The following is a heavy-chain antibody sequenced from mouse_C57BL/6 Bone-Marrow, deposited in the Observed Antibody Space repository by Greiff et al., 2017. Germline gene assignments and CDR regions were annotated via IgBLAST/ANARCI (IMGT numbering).Heavy chain of an antibody. J-gene: IGHJ1*01. Sequence: EVQGVESGGGLVQPGGSLRLSCATSGFTFSDFYMEWVRQPPGKRLEWIAASRNKANDYTTEYSASVKGRFIVSRDTSQSILYLQMNALRAEDTAIYYCAREYYGSSYWYFDVWGAGTTVTVSS. V-gene: IGHV7-1*02. CDR2: SRNKANDYTT. D-gene: IGHD1-1*01. CDR3: AREYYGSSYWYFDV. CDR1: GFTFSDFY.